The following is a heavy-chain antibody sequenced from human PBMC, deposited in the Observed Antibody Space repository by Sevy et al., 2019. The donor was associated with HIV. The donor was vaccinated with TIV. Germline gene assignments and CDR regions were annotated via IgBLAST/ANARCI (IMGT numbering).Heavy chain of an antibody. CDR3: ASDRYYDASGYYYYYYGMDV. V-gene: IGHV3-66*01. CDR1: GFTVSDNY. Sequence: GGSLRLSCAASGFTVSDNYMAWVRLAPGKGLEWVSLIDSDGSAYYADSVKGRFTISRDNVKNTLYLQINALRAEDTGLYFCASDRYYDASGYYYYYYGMDVWGQGTTVTVSS. CDR2: IDSDGSA. D-gene: IGHD3-22*01. J-gene: IGHJ6*02.